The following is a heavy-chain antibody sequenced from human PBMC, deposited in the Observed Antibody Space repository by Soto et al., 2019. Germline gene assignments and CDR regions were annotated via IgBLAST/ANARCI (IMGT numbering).Heavy chain of an antibody. CDR3: ARDRGSYALNY. J-gene: IGHJ4*02. CDR2: ISANNGNT. D-gene: IGHD1-26*01. Sequence: GASVKVSCKASGYSFTSYGISWVRQAPGQGLERMGWISANNGNTNYAQGRVTMTTDTSTSTAYMELRSLRSDDTAVYYWARDRGSYALNYWGQGTLFTVSS. V-gene: IGHV1-18*01. CDR1: GYSFTSYG.